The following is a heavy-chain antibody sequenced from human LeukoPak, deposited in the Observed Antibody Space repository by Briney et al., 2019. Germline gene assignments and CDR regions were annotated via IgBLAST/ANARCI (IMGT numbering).Heavy chain of an antibody. V-gene: IGHV4-59*11. J-gene: IGHJ4*02. CDR3: ARVRGYIDY. Sequence: SETLSLTCTVSGGSISSHYWSWIRQPPGKGLEWIGYIYYSGTTNYNPSLKSRVTISVDTSKNQFSLKLSSVTAADTAVYYCARVRGYIDYWGQGTLVTVSS. CDR2: IYYSGTT. D-gene: IGHD2-15*01. CDR1: GGSISSHY.